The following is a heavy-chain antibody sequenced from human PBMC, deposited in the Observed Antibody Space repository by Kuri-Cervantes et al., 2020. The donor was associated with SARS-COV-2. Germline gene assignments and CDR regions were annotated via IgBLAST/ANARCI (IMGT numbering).Heavy chain of an antibody. V-gene: IGHV4-39*07. CDR2: INHSGST. D-gene: IGHD4-17*01. CDR1: GGSISSSSYY. Sequence: SETLSLTCTVSGGSISSSSYYWSWIRQPPGKGLEWIGEINHSGSTNYNPSLKSRVTISVDTSKNQFSLKPSSVTAADTAVYYCARPYGDDLNWYFDLWGRGTLVTVSS. CDR3: ARPYGDDLNWYFDL. J-gene: IGHJ2*01.